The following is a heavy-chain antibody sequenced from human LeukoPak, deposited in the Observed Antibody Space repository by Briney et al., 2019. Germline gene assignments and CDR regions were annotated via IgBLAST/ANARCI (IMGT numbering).Heavy chain of an antibody. CDR1: GFTFRNYW. V-gene: IGHV3-74*01. J-gene: IGHJ4*02. D-gene: IGHD5-24*01. CDR3: VRDGDDYNFDY. CDR2: VKGDGSFT. Sequence: TGGSLRLSCAASGFTFRNYWMHWVRQAPGKGLVWVSRVKGDGSFTDYADSVKGRFTISRDNAKNTLYLQMYSLRAEDTAAYYCVRDGDDYNFDYWGQGSRVTVSS.